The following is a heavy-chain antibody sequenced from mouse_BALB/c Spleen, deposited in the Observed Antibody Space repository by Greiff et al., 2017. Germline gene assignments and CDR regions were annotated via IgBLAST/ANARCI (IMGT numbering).Heavy chain of an antibody. Sequence: EVMLVESGGGLVKPGGSLKLSCAASGFTFSSYAMSWVRQSPEKRLEWVAEISSGGSYTYYPDTVTGRFTISRDNATNTLYLEMSSLRSEDTAMYYCAREGNYEGGAMDYWGQGTSVTVSS. V-gene: IGHV5-9-4*01. CDR2: ISSGGSYT. D-gene: IGHD1-1*01. CDR3: AREGNYEGGAMDY. CDR1: GFTFSSYA. J-gene: IGHJ4*01.